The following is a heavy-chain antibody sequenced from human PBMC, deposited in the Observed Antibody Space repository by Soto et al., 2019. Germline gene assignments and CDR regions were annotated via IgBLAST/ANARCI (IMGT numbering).Heavy chain of an antibody. V-gene: IGHV2-26*01. Sequence: SGPKLVNPTETLTLTCIVSVFSLSSPIVGVSWIRQPPGKALEWLAHIFSNDEKSYGTSLKSRLTISKDTSKSQVVLTMTNMDPVDTATYYCARISTIARDFDYWGQGTLVTVSS. CDR3: ARISTIARDFDY. D-gene: IGHD2-21*01. CDR1: VFSLSSPIVG. CDR2: IFSNDEK. J-gene: IGHJ4*01.